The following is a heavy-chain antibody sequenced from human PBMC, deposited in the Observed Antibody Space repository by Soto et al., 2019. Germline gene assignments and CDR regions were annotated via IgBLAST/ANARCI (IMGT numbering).Heavy chain of an antibody. D-gene: IGHD2-15*01. CDR1: GGSISSGGYY. CDR2: IYYSGST. CDR3: ARVQGYCSGGRCPNWFDP. Sequence: QVQLQESGPGLVKPSQTLSLTCTVSGGSISSGGYYWSWIRQHPGKGLEWIGYIYYSGSTYYNPSLQRRVTISVDTSMNPFSLKLSSVTAAAPAVYYCARVQGYCSGGRCPNWFDPWGQGTLVTVSS. V-gene: IGHV4-31*03. J-gene: IGHJ5*02.